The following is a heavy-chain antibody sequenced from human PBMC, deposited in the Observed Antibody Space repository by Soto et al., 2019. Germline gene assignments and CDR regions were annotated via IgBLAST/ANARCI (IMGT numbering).Heavy chain of an antibody. D-gene: IGHD3-22*01. Sequence: SETLSLTCTVSGDPVSSGSFYWSWIRQPPGKGLEWIGYVYYTGNSNNNPSLKSRVNISIDTSKNEFSLNLRSVTAADTAIYYCARKDYDSRIDFWRQGTLVNVSS. CDR2: VYYTGNS. J-gene: IGHJ4*02. CDR1: GDPVSSGSFY. V-gene: IGHV4-61*01. CDR3: ARKDYDSRIDF.